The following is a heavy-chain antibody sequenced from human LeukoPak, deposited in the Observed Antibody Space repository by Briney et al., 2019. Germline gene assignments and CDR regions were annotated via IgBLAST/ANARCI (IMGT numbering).Heavy chain of an antibody. CDR2: ISSYNGDT. D-gene: IGHD6-19*01. J-gene: IGHJ4*02. V-gene: IGHV1-18*04. Sequence: GPVKVSCKASGYTFTGYYMHWVRQAPGQGLEWMGWISSYNGDTNYAQKLQGRVTMTTDTSTSTAYMELRSLRSDDTAVYYCARDPSNSSGRYVLFDCWGQGTLVTVSS. CDR1: GYTFTGYY. CDR3: ARDPSNSSGRYVLFDC.